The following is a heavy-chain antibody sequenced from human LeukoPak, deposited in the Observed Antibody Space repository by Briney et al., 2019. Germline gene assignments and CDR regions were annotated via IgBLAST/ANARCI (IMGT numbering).Heavy chain of an antibody. Sequence: PGGSLRLSCAASGFTFSSYCMHWVRQAPGKGLEWVAFIRYDGSNKYYADSVKGRYTISRDNSKNTLYLQMNSLRAEDTAVYYCAGSPWLLLGAIDHWGQGPLVTVSS. D-gene: IGHD3-3*01. CDR3: AGSPWLLLGAIDH. CDR1: GFTFSSYC. CDR2: IRYDGSNK. V-gene: IGHV3-30*02. J-gene: IGHJ4*02.